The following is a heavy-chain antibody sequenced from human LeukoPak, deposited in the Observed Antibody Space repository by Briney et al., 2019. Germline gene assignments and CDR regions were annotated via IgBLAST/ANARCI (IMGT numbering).Heavy chain of an antibody. J-gene: IGHJ4*02. V-gene: IGHV4-34*01. CDR3: ASPGGNDY. CDR1: GGSFSAYY. D-gene: IGHD3-16*01. Sequence: PSETLSLTCAVYGGSFSAYYWSWIRQPPGKGLEWIGEINHSGSTNYNPSLKGRVTISVDTSKNQFSLKLSSVTAADTAVYYCASPGGNDYWGQETLVTVSS. CDR2: INHSGST.